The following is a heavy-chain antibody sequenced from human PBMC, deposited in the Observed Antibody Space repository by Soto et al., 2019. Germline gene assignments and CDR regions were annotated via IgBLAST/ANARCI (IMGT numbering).Heavy chain of an antibody. Sequence: GGSLRLSCAASGFTFSSYSMSWVRQAPGKGLEWVSAISGSGGASYHADSVKGRFTISRDNSKNTVYLQMNSLRAEDTAVYFCANAYCSSTSCRAEYLQHWGQGTLVTVSS. CDR2: ISGSGGAS. D-gene: IGHD2-2*01. V-gene: IGHV3-23*01. J-gene: IGHJ1*01. CDR1: GFTFSSYS. CDR3: ANAYCSSTSCRAEYLQH.